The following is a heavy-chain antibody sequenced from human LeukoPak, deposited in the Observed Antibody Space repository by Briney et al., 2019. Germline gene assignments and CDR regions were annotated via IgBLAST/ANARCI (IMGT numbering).Heavy chain of an antibody. J-gene: IGHJ3*02. CDR3: AKDGSYYGSGSYYLI. CDR1: GFTFSSYA. V-gene: IGHV3-23*01. CDR2: ISGSGGST. Sequence: PRGSLRLSCAASGFTFSSYAMSWVRQAPGKGLEWVSAISGSGGSTYYADSVKGRFTISRDNSKNTLYLQMNSLRAEDTAVYYCAKDGSYYGSGSYYLIWGQGTMVTVSS. D-gene: IGHD3-10*01.